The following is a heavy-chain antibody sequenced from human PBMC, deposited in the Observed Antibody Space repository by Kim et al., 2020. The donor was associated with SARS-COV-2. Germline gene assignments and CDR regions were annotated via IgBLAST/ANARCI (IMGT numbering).Heavy chain of an antibody. CDR1: GYTFTSYG. CDR3: ARERDYYGSGSYSHYYYYGMDV. CDR2: ISAYNDNT. V-gene: IGHV1-18*01. D-gene: IGHD3-10*01. J-gene: IGHJ6*02. Sequence: ASVKVSCKASGYTFTSYGISWVRQAPGQGLEWMGWISAYNDNTNYAQKLQGRVTMTTDTSTSTAYMELRSLRSDDTAVYYCARERDYYGSGSYSHYYYYGMDVWGQGTTVTVSS.